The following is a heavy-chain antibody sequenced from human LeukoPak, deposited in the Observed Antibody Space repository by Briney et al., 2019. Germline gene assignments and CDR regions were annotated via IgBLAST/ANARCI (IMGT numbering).Heavy chain of an antibody. D-gene: IGHD3-22*01. V-gene: IGHV3-23*01. CDR3: AKRGRQVVAYFDY. J-gene: IGHJ4*02. CDR2: ISGSGGST. Sequence: GGSLRLSCAASGFTFSSYAMSWVRQAPGKGLEWVSGISGSGGSTHYADSVKGRFTISRDNSKNTLYLQMDNLRAEDTAVYYCAKRGRQVVAYFDYWGQGTLVTVSS. CDR1: GFTFSSYA.